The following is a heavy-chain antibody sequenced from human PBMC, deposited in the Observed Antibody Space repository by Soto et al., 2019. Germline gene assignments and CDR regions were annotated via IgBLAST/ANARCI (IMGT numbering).Heavy chain of an antibody. J-gene: IGHJ4*01. CDR1: GFTFSDYY. Sequence: GGSLRLSCAASGFTFSDYYMNWLRQAPGQGLEWLSFINHRGETIYIADSIMGRFTFSREKARRSLYVQMNSRRADDTAVYYCARSGLPLIEILDYGGHGTLVTVSS. CDR3: ARSGLPLIEILDY. D-gene: IGHD1-1*01. V-gene: IGHV3-11*01. CDR2: INHRGETI.